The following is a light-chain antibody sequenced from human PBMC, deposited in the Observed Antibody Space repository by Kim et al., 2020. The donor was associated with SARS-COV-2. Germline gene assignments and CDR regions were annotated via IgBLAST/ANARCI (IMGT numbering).Light chain of an antibody. V-gene: IGLV3-1*01. CDR3: QAWDSGTYV. Sequence: SYELTQPPSLSVSPGQTATITCSGDRLASKFVAWHQQKPGRSPVLVIYQDAKRPSGIPERFSGSNSGNTATLTISGTQAIDEADYYCQAWDSGTYVFGAGTQLTVL. CDR1: RLASKF. CDR2: QDA. J-gene: IGLJ1*01.